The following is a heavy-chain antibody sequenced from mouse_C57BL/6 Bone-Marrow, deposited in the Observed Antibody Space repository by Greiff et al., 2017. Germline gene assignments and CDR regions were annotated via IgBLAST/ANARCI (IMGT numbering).Heavy chain of an antibody. J-gene: IGHJ2*01. V-gene: IGHV14-4*01. CDR3: TTEDYDGVDY. Sequence: VQLQQSGAELVRPGASVKLSCTASGFNIKDDYMHWVKQRPEQGLEWIGWIDPENGDTEYASKFQGKATITADTSSNTAYLQLSSLTSEDTAVYYCTTEDYDGVDYWGQGTTLTVSS. CDR1: GFNIKDDY. D-gene: IGHD2-4*01. CDR2: IDPENGDT.